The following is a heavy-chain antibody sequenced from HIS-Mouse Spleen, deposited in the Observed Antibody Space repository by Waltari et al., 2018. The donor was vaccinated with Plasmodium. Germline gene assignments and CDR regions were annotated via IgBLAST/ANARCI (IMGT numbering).Heavy chain of an antibody. J-gene: IGHJ4*02. CDR1: GFPFNSYA. CDR2: ISYDGSNK. Sequence: QVQLVESGGGFVQPGRSLRLSCAASGFPFNSYAMHWVRQAPGKGLEWVAVISYDGSNKYYADSVKGRFTISRDNSKNTLYLQMNSLRAEDTAVYYCARDRRLAFDYWGQGTLVTVSS. CDR3: ARDRRLAFDY. D-gene: IGHD2-15*01. V-gene: IGHV3-30-3*01.